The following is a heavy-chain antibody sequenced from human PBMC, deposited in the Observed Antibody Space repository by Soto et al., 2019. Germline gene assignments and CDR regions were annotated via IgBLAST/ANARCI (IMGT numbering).Heavy chain of an antibody. Sequence: TLSLTCNMSGDSYSISTYSWSWIRRPPGKALQWIGSIYQSGVTSYNPSLASRVSISLDRSNNQCSLKLKSVTAADTAVYFCAGMPYTSGLRFDPWGPGTLVTVSS. CDR2: IYQSGVT. D-gene: IGHD6-19*01. CDR1: GDSYSISTYS. CDR3: AGMPYTSGLRFDP. V-gene: IGHV4-30-2*01. J-gene: IGHJ5*02.